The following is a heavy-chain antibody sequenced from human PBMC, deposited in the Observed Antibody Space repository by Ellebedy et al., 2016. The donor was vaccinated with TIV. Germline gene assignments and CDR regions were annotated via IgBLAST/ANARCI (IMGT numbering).Heavy chain of an antibody. J-gene: IGHJ4*02. CDR2: TNSDGSST. V-gene: IGHV3-74*01. CDR1: GFTFDDYA. Sequence: GESLKISCTTSGFTFDDYAMHWVRQAPGKGLVWVSRTNSDGSSTSYADSVKGRFTISRDNAKNTLDLQMNSLRAEDTAVYYCARDGIRSMDYWGQGTLVTVSS. D-gene: IGHD3-3*01. CDR3: ARDGIRSMDY.